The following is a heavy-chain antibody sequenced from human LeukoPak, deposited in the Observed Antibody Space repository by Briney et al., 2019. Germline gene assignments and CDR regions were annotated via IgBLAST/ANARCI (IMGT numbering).Heavy chain of an antibody. J-gene: IGHJ4*02. V-gene: IGHV3-30*02. CDR3: AKSVPAIRGEIDY. Sequence: GSLRLSCSASGFTFSSYGMHWVRQAPGKGLEWVAFIRYDGSNKNYVDSVKGRFTISRDNSKNTLYLQMNSLRAEDTAVYYCAKSVPAIRGEIDYWGQGTLVTVSS. CDR1: GFTFSSYG. CDR2: IRYDGSNK. D-gene: IGHD3-10*01.